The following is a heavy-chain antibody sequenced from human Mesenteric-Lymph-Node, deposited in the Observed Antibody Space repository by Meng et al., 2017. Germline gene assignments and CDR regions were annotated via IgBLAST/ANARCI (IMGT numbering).Heavy chain of an antibody. D-gene: IGHD5-18*01. CDR3: AREGRGYSY. V-gene: IGHV1-2*06. CDR2: INPNSGGT. J-gene: IGHJ4*02. CDR1: GYTFTRYY. Sequence: QVQLVQGGAEVKKPGASVKLSCKASGYTFTRYYLNWVRQVPGQGLEWMGRINPNSGGTNYAQKFQGRVTMTRDTSISTAYIALSRLRSDDTAVYYCAREGRGYSYWGQGTLVTVSS.